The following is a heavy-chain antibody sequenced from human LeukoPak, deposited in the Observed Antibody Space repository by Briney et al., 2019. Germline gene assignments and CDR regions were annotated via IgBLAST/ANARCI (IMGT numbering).Heavy chain of an antibody. V-gene: IGHV4-39*01. CDR3: ARQWFFDY. J-gene: IGHJ4*02. CDR1: GDSISSSSYY. CDR2: IFYSGST. D-gene: IGHD3-22*01. Sequence: SETLSLTCTVSGDSISSSSYYWGWIRQPPGKGLEWIGSIFYSGSTYYNPSLKSRVTISVDTSKNQFSLKLSSVTAADTAVYYCARQWFFDYWGQGTLVTVSS.